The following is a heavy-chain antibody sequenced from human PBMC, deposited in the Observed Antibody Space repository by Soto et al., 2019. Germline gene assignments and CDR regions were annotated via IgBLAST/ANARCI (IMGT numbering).Heavy chain of an antibody. CDR3: ARDLWSAAAGLDY. Sequence: QVQLVQSGAEVKKPGSSVKVSCKASGGTFSSYAISWVRQAPGQGLAWMGGIIPIFGTANSPQKSQGRVTIAADEAKSTAFMELSSLSCEDTAGDYCARDLWSAAAGLDYWGQRTLVTVSS. D-gene: IGHD6-13*01. CDR1: GGTFSSYA. V-gene: IGHV1-69*01. CDR2: IIPIFGTA. J-gene: IGHJ4*02.